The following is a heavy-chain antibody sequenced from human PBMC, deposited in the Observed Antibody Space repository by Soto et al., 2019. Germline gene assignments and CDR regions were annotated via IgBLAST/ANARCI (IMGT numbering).Heavy chain of an antibody. V-gene: IGHV4-34*01. CDR3: ARGGSSDWQVALAI. CDR2: IKHGGSS. CDR1: AGSFSHYY. Sequence: QVQQQPWGAGLLKPSETLSLTCTVYAGSFSHYYWNWIRLSPGKGLELIGKIKHGGSSSYNPSLRSRVSSSVDMSKNQFSLTLSSVTAADTAVYYCARGGSSDWQVALAIWGQGTMVPVSS. J-gene: IGHJ3*02. D-gene: IGHD6-19*01.